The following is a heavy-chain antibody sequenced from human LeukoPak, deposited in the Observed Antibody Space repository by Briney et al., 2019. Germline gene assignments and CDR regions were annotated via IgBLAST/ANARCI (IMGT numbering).Heavy chain of an antibody. Sequence: GGSLRLSCAASGFIFSNYWMSWVRQAPGKGLEWVANIKRDGSEKYYVDSVKGRFTVSRDDAKNSLYLQMNSLRVEDTAIYYCAKDMRYCNGGTCYPDYWGQGTLVTVSS. CDR1: GFIFSNYW. V-gene: IGHV3-7*03. D-gene: IGHD2-15*01. J-gene: IGHJ4*02. CDR2: IKRDGSEK. CDR3: AKDMRYCNGGTCYPDY.